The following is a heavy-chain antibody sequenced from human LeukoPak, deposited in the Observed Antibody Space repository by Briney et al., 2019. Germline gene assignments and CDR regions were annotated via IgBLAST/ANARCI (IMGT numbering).Heavy chain of an antibody. CDR2: IYYSGST. J-gene: IGHJ4*02. V-gene: IGHV4-31*03. D-gene: IGHD1-26*01. CDR3: ATAPYSGSFSTDVYYFDY. Sequence: PSETLSLTCTVSGGSISSGGYYWSWIRQHPGKGLEWIGYIYYSGSTYYNPSLKSRVTISVDTSKNQFSLKLSSVTAADTAVYYCATAPYSGSFSTDVYYFDYWGQGTLVTVSS. CDR1: GGSISSGGYY.